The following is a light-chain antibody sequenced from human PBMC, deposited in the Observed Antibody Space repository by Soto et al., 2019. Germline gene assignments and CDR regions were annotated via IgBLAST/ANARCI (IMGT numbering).Light chain of an antibody. CDR3: QQYGISLT. J-gene: IGKJ4*01. CDR1: QSVSSSY. V-gene: IGKV3-20*01. Sequence: EIVLTQSPGTLSLSPGERATLSCRASQSVSSSYLAWYQQKPGQAPRLLIYGASSRATGIPDGFSGSGSGTDFTLTISRLEPEDLAVYYCQQYGISLTFGGGTKVEIK. CDR2: GAS.